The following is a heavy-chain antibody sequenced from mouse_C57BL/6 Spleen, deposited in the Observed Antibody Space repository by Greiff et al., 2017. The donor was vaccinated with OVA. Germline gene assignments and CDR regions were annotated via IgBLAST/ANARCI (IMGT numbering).Heavy chain of an antibody. Sequence: VQLQQPGAELVKPGASVKLSCKASGYTFTSYWMQWVKQRPGQGLEWIGEIDPSDSYTNYNQKFKGKATLTVDTSSSTAYMQLSSLPSEDSAVYNSEREDSSGPRRYAMDDRGQGTSVTVAS. CDR1: GYTFTSYW. CDR2: IDPSDSYT. D-gene: IGHD3-2*02. V-gene: IGHV1-50*01. J-gene: IGHJ4*01. CDR3: EREDSSGPRRYAMDD.